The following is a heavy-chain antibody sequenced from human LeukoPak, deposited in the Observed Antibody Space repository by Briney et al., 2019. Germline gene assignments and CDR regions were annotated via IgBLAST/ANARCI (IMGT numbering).Heavy chain of an antibody. D-gene: IGHD2-2*01. CDR3: AKGGGYCSSTSCYPNDAFDI. Sequence: GGSLRLSCTVSGFTVSSNSMSWVRQAPGKGLEWVSAISGSGGSTYYADSVKGRFTISRDNSKNTLYLQMNSLRAEDTAVYYCAKGGGYCSSTSCYPNDAFDIWGQGTMVTVSS. V-gene: IGHV3-23*01. CDR2: ISGSGGST. J-gene: IGHJ3*02. CDR1: GFTVSSNS.